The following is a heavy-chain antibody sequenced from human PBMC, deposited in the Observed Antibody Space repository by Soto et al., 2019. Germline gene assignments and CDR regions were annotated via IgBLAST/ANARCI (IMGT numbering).Heavy chain of an antibody. CDR2: IWYDGSNK. CDR1: GFTFSSYG. J-gene: IGHJ5*02. Sequence: QVQLVESGGGVVQPGRSLRLSCAASGFTFSSYGMHWVRQAPGKGLEWVAVIWYDGSNKYYADSVKGRFTISRDNSKNTLYLQMNSLRAEDTAVYYCARDPDYEYIWGRYRCPSWFDPWGQGTLVTVSS. CDR3: ARDPDYEYIWGRYRCPSWFDP. V-gene: IGHV3-33*01. D-gene: IGHD3-16*02.